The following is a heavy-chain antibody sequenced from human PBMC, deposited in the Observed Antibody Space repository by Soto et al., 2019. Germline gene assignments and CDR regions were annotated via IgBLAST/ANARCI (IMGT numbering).Heavy chain of an antibody. D-gene: IGHD6-13*01. V-gene: IGHV4-39*01. Sequence: PSETLSLTCTVSGGSISSSSYYWGWIRQPPGKGLEWIGSIYYSGSTYYNPSLKSRVTISVDTSKNQFSLKLSSVTAADTAVYYCAIIAAAGRHYYYYGMDVWGQGTTVTVSS. CDR1: GGSISSSSYY. CDR2: IYYSGST. J-gene: IGHJ6*02. CDR3: AIIAAAGRHYYYYGMDV.